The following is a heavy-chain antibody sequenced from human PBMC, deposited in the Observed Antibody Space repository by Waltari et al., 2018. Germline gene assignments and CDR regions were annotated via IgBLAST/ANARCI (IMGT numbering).Heavy chain of an antibody. D-gene: IGHD4-4*01. V-gene: IGHV5-51*03. J-gene: IGHJ3*02. CDR3: ARRSEAYIHSFDI. CDR1: GYSFTSYW. Sequence: EVQLVQSGAEVKKPGESLKISCKGSGYSFTSYWIGWVRQMPGKGLEWMGISDPGYSDTRYSPSFQGQVNISADKSISTTYLQWSSLKAADTAMYYCARRSEAYIHSFDIWGQGTMVTVSS. CDR2: SDPGYSDT.